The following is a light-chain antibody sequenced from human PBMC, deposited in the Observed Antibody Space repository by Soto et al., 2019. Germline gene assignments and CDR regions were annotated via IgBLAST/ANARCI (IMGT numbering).Light chain of an antibody. V-gene: IGKV1-9*01. J-gene: IGKJ2*01. CDR3: QQLNSYPQT. CDR2: AAS. CDR1: QGISSY. Sequence: DSQLTQSPYFLSASVGDRVTITCWARQGISSYLAWYQQKPGKAPKLLIYAASTLQSGVPSRFSGSGSGTEFTLTISSLQPEDFATYYCQQLNSYPQTFGQGTKLEIK.